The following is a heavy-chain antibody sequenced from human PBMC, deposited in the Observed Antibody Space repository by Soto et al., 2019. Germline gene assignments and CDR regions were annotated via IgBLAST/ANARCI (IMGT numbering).Heavy chain of an antibody. CDR1: GFTFSSYA. CDR3: AKDLVSSPDIVVVVAAIGAFDI. V-gene: IGHV3-23*01. J-gene: IGHJ3*02. Sequence: GGSLRLSCAASGFTFSSYAMSWVRQAPGKGLEWVSAISGSGGSTYYADSVKGRFTISRDNSKNTLYLQMNSLRAEDTAVYYCAKDLVSSPDIVVVVAAIGAFDIWGQGTMVTVSS. CDR2: ISGSGGST. D-gene: IGHD2-15*01.